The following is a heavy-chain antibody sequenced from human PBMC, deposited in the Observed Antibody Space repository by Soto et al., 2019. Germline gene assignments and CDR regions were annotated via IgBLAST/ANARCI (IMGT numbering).Heavy chain of an antibody. Sequence: GASVKVSCKASGGTFSSYAISWERQAPGQGLEWMGGIIPIFGTANYAQKFQGRVTITADESTSTAYMELSSLRSEDTAVYYCARDTPRYCSGGSCYSGYYGMDVWGQGTTVTVSS. CDR1: GGTFSSYA. D-gene: IGHD2-15*01. J-gene: IGHJ6*02. CDR2: IIPIFGTA. V-gene: IGHV1-69*13. CDR3: ARDTPRYCSGGSCYSGYYGMDV.